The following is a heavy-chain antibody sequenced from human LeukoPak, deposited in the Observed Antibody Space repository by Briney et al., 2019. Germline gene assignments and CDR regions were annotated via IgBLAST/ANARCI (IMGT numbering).Heavy chain of an antibody. CDR3: AKGYNYAYEY. CDR2: IYSGGST. CDR1: GFTVSSSY. Sequence: GGSLRLSCAASGFTVSSSYMSWVRQAPGRGLEWVSLIYSGGSTYYAASVKGRFTISRDNSKNTLYLQMNSLRPEDTAVYYCAKGYNYAYEYWGQGTLVTVSS. J-gene: IGHJ4*02. V-gene: IGHV3-53*01. D-gene: IGHD5-18*01.